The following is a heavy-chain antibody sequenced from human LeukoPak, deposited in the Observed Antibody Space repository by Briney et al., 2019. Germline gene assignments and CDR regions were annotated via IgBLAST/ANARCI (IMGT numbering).Heavy chain of an antibody. CDR3: ARYGKYYYGSGSYEGWFDP. CDR1: GYTFTGYY. V-gene: IGHV1-2*02. Sequence: ASVKDSCKASGYTFTGYYMHWVRQAPGQGLEWMGWINPNSGGTNYAQKFQGRVTMTRDTSISTAYMELSRLRSDDTAVYYCARYGKYYYGSGSYEGWFDPWGQGTLVTVSS. CDR2: INPNSGGT. D-gene: IGHD3-10*01. J-gene: IGHJ5*02.